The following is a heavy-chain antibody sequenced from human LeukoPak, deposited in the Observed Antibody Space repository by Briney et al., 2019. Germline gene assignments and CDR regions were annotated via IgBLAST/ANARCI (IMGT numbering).Heavy chain of an antibody. J-gene: IGHJ5*02. V-gene: IGHV4-31*03. CDR2: IYYSGTT. CDR3: ARAKINNWFDP. Sequence: SETLSLTCTVSGGSISSGGYYWSWIRQHPGKGLEWTGYIYYSGTTYYNPSLKSRVSISVDTSKNQFPLKLSSVTAADTAVYYCARAKINNWFDPWGQGTLVTVSS. CDR1: GGSISSGGYY.